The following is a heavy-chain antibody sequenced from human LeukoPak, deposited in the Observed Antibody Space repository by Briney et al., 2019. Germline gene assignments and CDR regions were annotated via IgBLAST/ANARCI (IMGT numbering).Heavy chain of an antibody. Sequence: GRSLRLSCAASGFTFSSYGMHWVRQAPGKGLEWVAVISYDGSNKYYADSVKGRFTISRDNSKNTLYLQMNSLRAEDTAVYYCAKDLSSVVVAATLDYWGQGTLVTVSS. CDR2: ISYDGSNK. CDR3: AKDLSSVVVAATLDY. J-gene: IGHJ4*02. V-gene: IGHV3-30*18. D-gene: IGHD2-15*01. CDR1: GFTFSSYG.